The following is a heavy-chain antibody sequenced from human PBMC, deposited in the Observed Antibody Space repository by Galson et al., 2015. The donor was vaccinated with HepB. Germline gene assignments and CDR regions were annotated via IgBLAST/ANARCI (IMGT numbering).Heavy chain of an antibody. V-gene: IGHV3-73*01. CDR1: GFTFSGSA. Sequence: SLRLSCAASGFTFSGSAMHWVRQASGQGLEWVGRIRSKANSYATAYAASVKGRFTISRDDSKNTAYLQMNSLKTEDTAVYYCTSGTSIAAAGTRDYWGQGTLVTVSS. CDR2: IRSKANSYAT. CDR3: TSGTSIAAAGTRDY. J-gene: IGHJ4*02. D-gene: IGHD6-13*01.